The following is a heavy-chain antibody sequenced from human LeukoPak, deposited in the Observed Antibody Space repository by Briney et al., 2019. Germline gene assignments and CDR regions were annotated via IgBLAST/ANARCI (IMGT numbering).Heavy chain of an antibody. V-gene: IGHV4-30-4*01. CDR2: IYYSGST. CDR3: ARTLVRGRASDY. Sequence: SETLSLTCYVSDGSICSGDYYWSWIRQPPGKGLEWIGYIYYSGSTDYNPSLKSRVTISVDTSKTQFSLNLSSVTAADTAVYYCARTLVRGRASDYWGQGTLVTVSS. CDR1: DGSICSGDYY. D-gene: IGHD3-10*01. J-gene: IGHJ4*02.